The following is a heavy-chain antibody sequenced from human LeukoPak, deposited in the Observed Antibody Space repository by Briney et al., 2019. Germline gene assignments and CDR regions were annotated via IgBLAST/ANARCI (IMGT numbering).Heavy chain of an antibody. CDR3: AGYHAYGVTTPPLGY. V-gene: IGHV4-38-2*01. CDR1: AYSISSGYH. J-gene: IGHJ4*02. Sequence: PSETLSLTCAVSAYSISSGYHWGWIRQPPGKGLEWIGSIYHSGSTYYNPSLKSRVTMSVDSSRNQFSLKLSSVTAADTAVYFCAGYHAYGVTTPPLGYWGQGTLVTVSS. CDR2: IYHSGST. D-gene: IGHD4-17*01.